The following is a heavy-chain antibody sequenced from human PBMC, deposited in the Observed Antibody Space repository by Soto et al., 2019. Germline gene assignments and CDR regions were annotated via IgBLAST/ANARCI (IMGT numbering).Heavy chain of an antibody. V-gene: IGHV3-74*01. J-gene: IGHJ4*02. Sequence: EVHLVASGGGLVQPGGSLRLSCVASGFKFDYYWMHWVRQAPGEGLMWVSRLQTDGSQPDYAVSVKGRFTISRHNAKNTLYLQMNNLRVEDTAVYYCGRGGDPDYWGQGTLVTVSS. CDR2: LQTDGSQP. CDR1: GFKFDYYW. CDR3: GRGGDPDY. D-gene: IGHD2-21*02.